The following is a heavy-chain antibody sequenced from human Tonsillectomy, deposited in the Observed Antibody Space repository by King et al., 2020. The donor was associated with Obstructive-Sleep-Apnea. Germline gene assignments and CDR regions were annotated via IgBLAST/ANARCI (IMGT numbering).Heavy chain of an antibody. J-gene: IGHJ5*02. CDR1: GYTFTAYY. V-gene: IGHV1-2*02. CDR3: ARGSSGWYVGRWFDP. D-gene: IGHD6-19*01. CDR2: INPDSGGT. Sequence: QLVQSGAEVKKPGASVKVSCKASGYTFTAYYIHWVRQAPGQGLEWMGWINPDSGGTKYAQKFQGRVTMTRDTSISTAYMELSSLRSDDTAVYYCARGSSGWYVGRWFDPWGQGTLVTVSS.